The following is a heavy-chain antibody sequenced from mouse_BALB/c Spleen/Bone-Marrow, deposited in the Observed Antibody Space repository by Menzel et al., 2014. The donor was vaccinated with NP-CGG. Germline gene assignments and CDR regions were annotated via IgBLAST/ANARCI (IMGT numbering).Heavy chain of an antibody. CDR3: ARRDDGYYNFDY. J-gene: IGHJ2*01. V-gene: IGHV5-17*02. CDR1: GFTFSSFG. D-gene: IGHD2-3*01. Sequence: EVKLVESGGGSVQPGGSRKLSCAASGFTFSSFGMHWVRQAPEKGLEGVAYISSGSSIIYYADTVKGRFTISRDNPKNTLFLQMTSLRSEDTAMYYCARRDDGYYNFDYWGQGTTLTVSS. CDR2: ISSGSSII.